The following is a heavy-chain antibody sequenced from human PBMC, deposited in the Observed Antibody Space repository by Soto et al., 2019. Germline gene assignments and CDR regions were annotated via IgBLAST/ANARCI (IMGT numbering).Heavy chain of an antibody. CDR3: AMSIAAAGTGYWYFDL. Sequence: EVQLLESGGGLVQPGGSLRLSCAASGFTFSSYVMRWVRQAPGKGLEWVSAISGSGGSTYYADSVKGRFTISRDNSKTSLYLQMNSLRAEDTAVYYCAMSIAAAGTGYWYFDLWGRGTLVTFSS. J-gene: IGHJ2*01. D-gene: IGHD6-13*01. CDR1: GFTFSSYV. CDR2: ISGSGGST. V-gene: IGHV3-23*01.